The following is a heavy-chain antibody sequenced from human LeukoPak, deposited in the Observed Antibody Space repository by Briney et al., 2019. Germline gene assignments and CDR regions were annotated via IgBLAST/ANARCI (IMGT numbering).Heavy chain of an antibody. D-gene: IGHD3-22*01. J-gene: IGHJ4*02. CDR1: GGSFSNFY. Sequence: SETLSLTCAVFGGSFSNFYWTWIRQPPGKGLEWIGEINHSGRTNYNPSLKSRVSISVDTSRNQVSLKLSSVTAADTAVYYCARVTYYYAYSGLPTPGLSDYWGQGTLVTVSS. CDR3: ARVTYYYAYSGLPTPGLSDY. V-gene: IGHV4-34*01. CDR2: INHSGRT.